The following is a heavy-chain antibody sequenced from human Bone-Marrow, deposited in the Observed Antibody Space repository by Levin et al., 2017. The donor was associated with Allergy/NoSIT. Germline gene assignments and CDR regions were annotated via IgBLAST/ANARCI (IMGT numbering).Heavy chain of an antibody. CDR3: ARDQSRALDY. CDR2: ISYDGSNK. Sequence: SCAASGFTFSSYAMHWVRQAPGKGLEWVAVISYDGSNKYYADSVKGRFTISRDNSKNTLYLQMNSLRAEDTAVYYCARDQSRALDYWGQGTLVTVSS. V-gene: IGHV3-30*04. J-gene: IGHJ4*02. CDR1: GFTFSSYA.